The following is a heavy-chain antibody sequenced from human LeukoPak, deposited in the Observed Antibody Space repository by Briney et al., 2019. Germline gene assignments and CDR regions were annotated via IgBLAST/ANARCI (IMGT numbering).Heavy chain of an antibody. Sequence: PSETLSLTCTVSGGSISSGDYYWSWIYQPPGKGLEWIGEINHSGSTNYNPSLKSRVTISVDTSKKQFSLKLSSVTAADTAVYYCAISTPGGNGDYWGQGTLVTVSS. D-gene: IGHD4-23*01. J-gene: IGHJ4*02. CDR2: INHSGST. V-gene: IGHV4-39*07. CDR3: AISTPGGNGDY. CDR1: GGSISSGDYY.